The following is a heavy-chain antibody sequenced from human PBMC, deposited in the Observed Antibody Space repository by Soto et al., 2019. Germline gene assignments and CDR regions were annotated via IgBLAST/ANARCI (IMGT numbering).Heavy chain of an antibody. Sequence: PGESLKISCKGSGYSFTSYWISWVRQMPGKGLEWMGRIDPSDSYTNYSPSFQGHVTISADKSISTAYLQWSSLKASDTAMYYCAVKRRNYYYDSSGYYSHDAFDIWGQGTVVTVSS. CDR1: GYSFTSYW. CDR3: AVKRRNYYYDSSGYYSHDAFDI. V-gene: IGHV5-10-1*01. J-gene: IGHJ3*02. D-gene: IGHD3-22*01. CDR2: IDPSDSYT.